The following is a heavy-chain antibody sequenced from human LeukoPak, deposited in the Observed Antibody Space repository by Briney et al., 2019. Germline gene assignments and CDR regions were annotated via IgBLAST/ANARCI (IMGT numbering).Heavy chain of an antibody. V-gene: IGHV1-2*02. D-gene: IGHD3-3*01. J-gene: IGHJ5*02. CDR1: GYTFTGYY. CDR3: ARTPYDFWSGYYYNWFDP. Sequence: ASVKVSCKASGYTFTGYYMHWVRQAPGQGLEWMGWINPNSGGANYAQEFQGRVTMTRDTSISTAYMELSRLRSDDTAVYYCARTPYDFWSGYYYNWFDPWGQGTLVTVSS. CDR2: INPNSGGA.